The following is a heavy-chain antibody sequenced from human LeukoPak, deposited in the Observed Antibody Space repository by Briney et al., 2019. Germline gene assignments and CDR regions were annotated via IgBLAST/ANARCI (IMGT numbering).Heavy chain of an antibody. CDR2: VSGGGDTT. CDR1: GFSFSSYA. Sequence: GGSLRLSCAASGFSFSSYAMSWVRQAPGKGVEWVSAVSGGGDTTYTADSVKGRFTISRDNSKNTIYLQMNTLITEDTALYYCAGISYSGTWPVGYWGQGTLVTVTA. D-gene: IGHD6-6*01. J-gene: IGHJ4*02. V-gene: IGHV3-23*01. CDR3: AGISYSGTWPVGY.